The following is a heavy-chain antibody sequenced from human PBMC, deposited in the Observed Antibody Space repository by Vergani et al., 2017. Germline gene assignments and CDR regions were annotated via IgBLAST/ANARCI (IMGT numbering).Heavy chain of an antibody. Sequence: QVQLVESGGGVVQPGGSLRLSCIASGFTFRIYGMHWVRQALGKGLEWVAFIHYDGTKRFYGDSVKGRFTISRDNSQTTVFLQMNSLRADDSAVYYCTKAGQYDSDNFHDSWGQGALVTVAS. CDR1: GFTFRIYG. V-gene: IGHV3-30*02. J-gene: IGHJ4*02. CDR2: IHYDGTKR. D-gene: IGHD3-22*01. CDR3: TKAGQYDSDNFHDS.